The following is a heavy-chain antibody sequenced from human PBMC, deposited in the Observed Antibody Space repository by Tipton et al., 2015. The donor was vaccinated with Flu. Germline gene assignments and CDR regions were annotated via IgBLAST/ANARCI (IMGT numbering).Heavy chain of an antibody. J-gene: IGHJ3*02. V-gene: IGHV3-20*04. CDR3: AKDCCSRNGIYYAFDI. CDR2: VNWNGGTT. D-gene: IGHD2-8*01. Sequence: SLRLSCAASGFTFDDYAMAWVRQAPGKGLEWVSAVNWNGGTTGYADSVKGRFTISRDNSHNTMYLQMDSLRADDTAVYYCAKDCCSRNGIYYAFDIWGQGTRVTVSS. CDR1: GFTFDDYA.